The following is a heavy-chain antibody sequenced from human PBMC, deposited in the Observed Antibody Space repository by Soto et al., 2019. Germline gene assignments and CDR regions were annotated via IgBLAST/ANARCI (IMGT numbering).Heavy chain of an antibody. CDR1: GGSISSYY. D-gene: IGHD6-6*01. J-gene: IGHJ6*02. CDR2: IYYSGNT. V-gene: IGHV4-59*01. CDR3: ERAARRLPDYGMDV. Sequence: PSETLSLTCTVSGGSISSYYWSWIRQPPGKGLEWIGYIYYSGNTNYNPSLKSRVTISVDTSKNQFSLKLSSVTAADTAVYYCERAARRLPDYGMDVWGQGTTVTVSS.